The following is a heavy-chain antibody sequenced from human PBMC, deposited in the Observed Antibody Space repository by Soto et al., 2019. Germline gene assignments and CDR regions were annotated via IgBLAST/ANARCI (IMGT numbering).Heavy chain of an antibody. J-gene: IGHJ2*01. CDR3: ARPRAVAGSPWSFDV. V-gene: IGHV1-69*02. CDR2: IIPFLGIA. Sequence: QVQLVQSGAEVKKPGSSVKVSCKASGGTFSSYTISWVRQAPGQGLEWMGRIIPFLGIANYAQKFQGRVTMTADRCTSTVDMELSSLGSGDTAVDYCARPRAVAGSPWSFDVGGRGTLVTVAS. D-gene: IGHD6-19*01. CDR1: GGTFSSYT.